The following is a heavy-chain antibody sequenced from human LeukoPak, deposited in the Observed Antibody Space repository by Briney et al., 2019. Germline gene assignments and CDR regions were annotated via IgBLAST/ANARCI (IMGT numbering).Heavy chain of an antibody. Sequence: PGGSLRLSCAASGFTFSTYNMNWVRQAPGKGLEWVSSISGSSSYIYYADSVKGRFSISRDNAKNSLYLQMNSLRAEDTAVYYCARADDYGDYRPDYWGQGTLVTVSS. CDR2: ISGSSSYI. V-gene: IGHV3-21*01. CDR1: GFTFSTYN. D-gene: IGHD4-17*01. J-gene: IGHJ4*02. CDR3: ARADDYGDYRPDY.